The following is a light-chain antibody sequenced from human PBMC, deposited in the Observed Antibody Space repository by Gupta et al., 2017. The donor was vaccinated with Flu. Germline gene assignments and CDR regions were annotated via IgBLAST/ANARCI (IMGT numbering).Light chain of an antibody. CDR3: QQYYSTPPT. J-gene: IGKJ3*01. V-gene: IGKV4-1*01. CDR2: WAS. CDR1: QSVLYSSNNKNY. Sequence: NCKSSQSVLYSSNNKNYLAWYQQKPGQPLKLLIYWASTRESGVPDRFSGSGSGTDFTLTISSLQAEDVAVYYCQQYYSTPPTFGPGTKVDIK.